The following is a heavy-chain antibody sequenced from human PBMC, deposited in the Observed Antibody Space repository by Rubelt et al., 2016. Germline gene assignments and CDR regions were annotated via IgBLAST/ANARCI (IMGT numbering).Heavy chain of an antibody. CDR1: GYSFTNYS. CDR2: INAGNGNT. Sequence: QVQLVQSGAEVKKPGASVKVSCKAAGYSFTNYSIHWVRQAPGQRLEWMGWINAGNGNTKYSQKFQGRVTITRDTSASTAYMELSSLRSEDTAIYYCATGYSSGWYVAYWGQGTLVTVSS. D-gene: IGHD6-19*01. V-gene: IGHV1-3*01. J-gene: IGHJ4*02. CDR3: ATGYSSGWYVAY.